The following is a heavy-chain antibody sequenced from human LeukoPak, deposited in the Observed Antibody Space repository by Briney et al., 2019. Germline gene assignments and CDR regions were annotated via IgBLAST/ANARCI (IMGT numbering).Heavy chain of an antibody. CDR3: ARDLAERRDYDFWSGYYTPVGY. J-gene: IGHJ4*02. Sequence: ASVKVSCKASGGTFSSYAISWVRQAPGQGLEWMGGIIPIFGTANYAQKFQGRVTITADESTSTAYMELSSLRSEDTAVYYCARDLAERRDYDFWSGYYTPVGYWGQGTLVTVSS. CDR1: GGTFSSYA. D-gene: IGHD3-3*01. V-gene: IGHV1-69*13. CDR2: IIPIFGTA.